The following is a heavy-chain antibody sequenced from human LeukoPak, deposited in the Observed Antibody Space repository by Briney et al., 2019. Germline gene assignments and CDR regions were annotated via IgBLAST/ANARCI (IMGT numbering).Heavy chain of an antibody. D-gene: IGHD3/OR15-3a*01. Sequence: SETLSLTCTVSGGSLSSYYWSWIRQPPGKGLEWIGYVYYSGNTNYNPSLKSRVTISLDTSKNQFSLKLSSVTAADTAIYYCARVDWLAAGRFDPWGQGTLVTVSS. CDR2: VYYSGNT. CDR3: ARVDWLAAGRFDP. CDR1: GGSLSSYY. V-gene: IGHV4-59*12. J-gene: IGHJ5*02.